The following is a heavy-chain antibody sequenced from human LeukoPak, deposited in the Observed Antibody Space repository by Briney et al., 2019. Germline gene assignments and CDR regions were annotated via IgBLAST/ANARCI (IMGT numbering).Heavy chain of an antibody. J-gene: IGHJ6*01. CDR1: GSTFNRFA. V-gene: IGHV3-30*18. D-gene: IGHD3-10*01. Sequence: GGSLRLSCAASGSTFNRFAMHWVRQAPGKGLEWVAVISYDGSDKYYADSVKGRFTISRDNSKNTLYLQMNSLRVEDTAVFYCAQGGSEIYYYYHGMDVWGKGPRSPSPQ. CDR2: ISYDGSDK. CDR3: AQGGSEIYYYYHGMDV.